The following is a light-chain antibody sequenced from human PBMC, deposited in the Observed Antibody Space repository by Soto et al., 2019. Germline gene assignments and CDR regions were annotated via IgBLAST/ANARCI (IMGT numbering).Light chain of an antibody. Sequence: QSVLTQPRSVSGSPGQSATISCTGTNSDVGGYNYVSWFQQHPGKAPKLMIYGVTERPSGVPDRFSGSKSGNTASLTISGLQAEDEADYYCCSYAVTFYVFGTGTKLTVL. V-gene: IGLV2-11*01. J-gene: IGLJ1*01. CDR3: CSYAVTFYV. CDR2: GVT. CDR1: NSDVGGYNY.